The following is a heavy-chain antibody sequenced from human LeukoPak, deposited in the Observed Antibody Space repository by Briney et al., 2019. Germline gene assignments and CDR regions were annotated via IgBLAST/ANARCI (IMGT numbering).Heavy chain of an antibody. CDR3: AKVRAPRQYYFDY. J-gene: IGHJ4*02. D-gene: IGHD1-26*01. CDR2: ISSSSSYI. CDR1: GFTFSSYS. V-gene: IGHV3-21*04. Sequence: KSGGSLRLSCAASGFTFSSYSMNWVRQAPGKGLEWVSSISSSSSYIYYADSVKGRLTISRDNSKNTLYLQMNSLRAEDTAVYYCAKVRAPRQYYFDYWGQGTLVTVSS.